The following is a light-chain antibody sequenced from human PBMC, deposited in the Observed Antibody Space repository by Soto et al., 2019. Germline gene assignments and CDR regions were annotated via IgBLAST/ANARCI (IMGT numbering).Light chain of an antibody. CDR2: GAS. Sequence: DIQLTQSPSFLSASVGDRVTFSCRASQAINSHVAWYQQKPGKAPELLIYGASTLQSGVPSRFSGSGSGTEFTLTVSSLQPEDFATYFCQQLNNYPITFGQGTRLEIK. CDR3: QQLNNYPIT. V-gene: IGKV1-9*01. CDR1: QAINSH. J-gene: IGKJ5*01.